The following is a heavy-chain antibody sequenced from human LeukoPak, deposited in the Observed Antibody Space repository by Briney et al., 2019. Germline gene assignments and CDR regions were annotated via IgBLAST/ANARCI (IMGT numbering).Heavy chain of an antibody. CDR1: GFTFSSYA. V-gene: IGHV3-30*04. Sequence: GGSLRLSCAASGFTFSSYAMHWVRQAPGKGLEWVAVISYDGSNKYYADSVKGRFTISRDNSKNTLYLQMNSLRAEDTAVYYCARGGGYSYGSFDYWGQGTLVTVSS. D-gene: IGHD5-18*01. CDR2: ISYDGSNK. J-gene: IGHJ4*02. CDR3: ARGGGYSYGSFDY.